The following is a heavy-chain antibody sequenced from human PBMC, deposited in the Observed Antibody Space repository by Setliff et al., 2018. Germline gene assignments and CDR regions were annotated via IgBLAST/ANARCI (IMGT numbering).Heavy chain of an antibody. V-gene: IGHV1-2*04. D-gene: IGHD3-9*01. CDR2: INPNSGGT. CDR1: GYTFTGYY. Sequence: ASVKVSCKASGYTFTGYYMHWVRQAPGQGLEWMGWINPNSGGTNYAQKFQGWVTMTRDTSISTAYMELSRLRSDDTAVYYCAREVYDILTGYSYWYFDLWGRGTLVTVSS. J-gene: IGHJ2*01. CDR3: AREVYDILTGYSYWYFDL.